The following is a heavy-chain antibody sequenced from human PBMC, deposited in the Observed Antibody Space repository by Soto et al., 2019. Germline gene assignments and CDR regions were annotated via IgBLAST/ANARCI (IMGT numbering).Heavy chain of an antibody. CDR3: ARGDLEYKTYGMDV. V-gene: IGHV1-69*13. CDR2: IIPIFGTA. D-gene: IGHD1-1*01. J-gene: IGHJ6*02. Sequence: ASVKVSCKASGGTFSSYAISWVRQAPGQGLEWMGGIIPIFGTANYAQKFQGRVTITADESTSTAYMELSSLRSEETALYYCARGDLEYKTYGMDVWGQGTTFTVSS. CDR1: GGTFSSYA.